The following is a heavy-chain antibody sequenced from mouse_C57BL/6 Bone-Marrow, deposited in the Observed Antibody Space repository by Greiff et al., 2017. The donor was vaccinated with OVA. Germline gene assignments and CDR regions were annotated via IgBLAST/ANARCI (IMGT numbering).Heavy chain of an antibody. CDR1: GFNIKDYY. J-gene: IGHJ3*01. Sequence: EVQGVESGAELVKPGASVKLSCTASGFNIKDYYMHWVKQRTEQGLEWIGRIDPEDGETKYAPKFQGKATITADTSSNTAYLQLRSLTSKDTDVYYCARRVYYGYDTWFAYWGQGTLVTVSA. CDR2: IDPEDGET. V-gene: IGHV14-2*01. CDR3: ARRVYYGYDTWFAY. D-gene: IGHD2-2*01.